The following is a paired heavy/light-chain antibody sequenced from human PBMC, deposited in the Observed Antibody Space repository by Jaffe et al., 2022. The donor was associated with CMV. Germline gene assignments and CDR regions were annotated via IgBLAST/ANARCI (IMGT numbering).Heavy chain of an antibody. CDR1: GFAFGDHD. CDR2: IRSKAYGGTT. Sequence: EVQLVESGGGLVQPGRSLRLSCAGSGFAFGDHDMSWVRQAPGKGLEWVGFIRSKAYGGTTEYAASVKGRFTFSRDDSKSIAYLQMNSLETEDTAVYYCTRAFIVQVTAATYWYFGHWGRGTLVTVSS. CDR3: TRAFIVQVTAATYWYFGH. D-gene: IGHD2-2*01. V-gene: IGHV3-49*04. J-gene: IGHJ2*01.
Light chain of an antibody. CDR1: SSNIKKNT. Sequence: QSVLTQPPSASGTPGQRVTISCSGSSSNIKKNTVNWYQQLPGTAPKLLIYTNNQRPSGVPDRFSASKSGTSASLAISGLQSEDEATYYCAAWDDSLNGPVFGGGTKLTVL. CDR2: TNN. CDR3: AAWDDSLNGPV. V-gene: IGLV1-44*01. J-gene: IGLJ3*02.